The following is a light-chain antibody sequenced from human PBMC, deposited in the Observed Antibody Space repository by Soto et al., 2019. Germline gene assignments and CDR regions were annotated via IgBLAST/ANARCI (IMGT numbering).Light chain of an antibody. CDR1: QDISNY. J-gene: IGKJ4*01. CDR3: QQYDSLPLT. CDR2: DAS. Sequence: DIQMTQSPSSLSASVGDRVTITCQASQDISNYLNWYQQKPGKAPKLLICDASNLETGVPSRFSGSGSGTEFIFTVNSLQPEDIATYYCQQYDSLPLTFGGGTKVEIK. V-gene: IGKV1-33*01.